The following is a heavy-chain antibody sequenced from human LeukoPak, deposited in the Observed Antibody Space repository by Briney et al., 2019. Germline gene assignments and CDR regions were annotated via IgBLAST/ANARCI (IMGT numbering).Heavy chain of an antibody. CDR1: GGSISSYY. CDR2: IYTSGST. CDR3: ARSTRRYYYDSRSYLYYFDY. J-gene: IGHJ4*02. D-gene: IGHD3-22*01. V-gene: IGHV4-4*07. Sequence: SETLSLTCTVSGGSISSYYWSWIRQPAGKGLEWIGRIYTSGSTNYNPSLKSRVTMPVDTSKNQFSLKLSSVTAADTAVYYCARSTRRYYYDSRSYLYYFDYWGQGTLVTVSS.